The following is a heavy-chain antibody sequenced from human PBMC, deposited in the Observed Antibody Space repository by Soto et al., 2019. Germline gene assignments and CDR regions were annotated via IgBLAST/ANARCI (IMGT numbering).Heavy chain of an antibody. Sequence: QVQLQESGPGLVKPSGTLSLTCAVSSGSISSSNWWSWVRQPPGKGLEWIGEIYHSGSTNYNPSLKSRVTISVDKSKNQFSLNLSYVSAADKAVYYCARVGVGYCSGGSCNYFDYWAHGTLVTVSS. CDR1: SGSISSSNW. J-gene: IGHJ4*01. D-gene: IGHD2-15*01. V-gene: IGHV4-4*02. CDR3: ARVGVGYCSGGSCNYFDY. CDR2: IYHSGST.